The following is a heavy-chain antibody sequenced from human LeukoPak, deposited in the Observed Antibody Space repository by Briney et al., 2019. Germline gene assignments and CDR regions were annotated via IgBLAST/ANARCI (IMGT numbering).Heavy chain of an antibody. CDR1: GYTFSAYY. Sequence: EASVKVSCKASGYTFSAYYMHWVRQAPGQGLEWMGWIIPNGGGANYARKFRGRVTMTMDTSINTAYMELSSLRSDDTAVYYCARGGKSELGTCDFWGQGTLVTVSA. D-gene: IGHD7-27*01. V-gene: IGHV1-2*02. CDR3: ARGGKSELGTCDF. J-gene: IGHJ4*02. CDR2: IIPNGGGA.